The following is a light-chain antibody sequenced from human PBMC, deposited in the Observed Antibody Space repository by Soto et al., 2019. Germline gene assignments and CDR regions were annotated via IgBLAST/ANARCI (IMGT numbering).Light chain of an antibody. Sequence: IQMTQSPSSLSACVGDRVTITCRASQTIAMYVNWFQQKPGKAPKPLIYTTSSLQSGVPPRFSGSGSETDFTLTISRLQPEDSATYYCQQSFTTPYTFGQGTKADIK. CDR2: TTS. CDR1: QTIAMY. J-gene: IGKJ2*01. V-gene: IGKV1-39*01. CDR3: QQSFTTPYT.